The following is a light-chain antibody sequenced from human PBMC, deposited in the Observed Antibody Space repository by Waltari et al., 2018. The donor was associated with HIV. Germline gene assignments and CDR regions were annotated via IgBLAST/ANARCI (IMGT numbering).Light chain of an antibody. CDR3: QHNYNIPRT. CDR1: QGVSRY. V-gene: IGKV1-39*01. CDR2: GAS. J-gene: IGKJ2*01. Sequence: IRVTQSPPSLSASVGDRVNITCRTSQGVSRYLSWYQQKPGKAPKLLIYGASNLQSGVPSRFSGSGSATDFSLTISNLQPEDFATYFCQHNYNIPRTFGQGTRLEIK.